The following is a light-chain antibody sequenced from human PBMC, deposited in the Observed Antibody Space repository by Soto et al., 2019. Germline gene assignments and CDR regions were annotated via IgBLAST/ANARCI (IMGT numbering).Light chain of an antibody. CDR2: DSS. J-gene: IGKJ4*01. CDR1: QNVRSF. CDR3: LQRSNWPLT. Sequence: DIVLTQSPDTLPLSPVERATLSRRASQNVRSFLACYQQKPGQADRLLISDSSYKATSIPPRFSGSGSRTDFTVTISSLEPEDFAVYYCLQRSNWPLTCGGGTKVEI. V-gene: IGKV3-11*01.